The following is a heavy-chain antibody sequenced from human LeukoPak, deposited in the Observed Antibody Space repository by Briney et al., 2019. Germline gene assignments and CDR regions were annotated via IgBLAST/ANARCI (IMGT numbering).Heavy chain of an antibody. D-gene: IGHD6-19*01. V-gene: IGHV4-4*02. CDR3: ARGGTTVAGTFWFGP. J-gene: IGHJ5*02. Sequence: PSETLSLTCTVSGGSISSSNWWSWVRPPPGKGLEGIGEVYHTGSSNYNPSLKSRVTISVDKSKSQFSLKLSSVTAADTAVYYCARGGTTVAGTFWFGPWGQGTLVTVSS. CDR1: GGSISSSNW. CDR2: VYHTGSS.